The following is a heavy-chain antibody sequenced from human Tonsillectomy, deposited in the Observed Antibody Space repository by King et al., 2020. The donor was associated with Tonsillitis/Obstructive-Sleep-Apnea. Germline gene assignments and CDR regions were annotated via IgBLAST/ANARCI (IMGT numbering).Heavy chain of an antibody. J-gene: IGHJ3*02. D-gene: IGHD2-2*02. CDR2: INTNTGNP. Sequence: HVQLVESGSELKKPGASVKVSCKASGYTFTIYPMNWVRQAPGQGLEWMGWINTNTGNPTYAQGFTGWFVFSLDTSVSTAYLQISSLKAEDTAVYYCARANSVLYCTSTSCYTNGFDIWGQGTMVTVSS. CDR1: GYTFTIYP. CDR3: ARANSVLYCTSTSCYTNGFDI. V-gene: IGHV7-4-1*02.